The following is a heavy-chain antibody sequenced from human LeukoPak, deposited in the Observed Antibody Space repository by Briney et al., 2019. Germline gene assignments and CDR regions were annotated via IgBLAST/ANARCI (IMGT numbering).Heavy chain of an antibody. CDR3: AREIFGARAFEY. CDR1: GVSISTNTW. CDR2: IFHSEST. J-gene: IGHJ4*02. Sequence: SETLSLTCAVSGVSISTNTWWSWVRQPPGKGLEWIGEIFHSESTNYNPSLQSRLTIPLDKSQNQFSLRLTSMTAADTAVYYCAREIFGARAFEYWGQGILVTVSS. V-gene: IGHV4-4*02. D-gene: IGHD3-3*01.